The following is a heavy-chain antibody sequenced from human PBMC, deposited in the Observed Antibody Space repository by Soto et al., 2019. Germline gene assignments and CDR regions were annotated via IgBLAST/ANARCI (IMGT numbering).Heavy chain of an antibody. CDR2: IYPGYSDT. J-gene: IGHJ4*02. D-gene: IGHD2-15*01. CDR3: ARSDLYCSGGSCYSSLFDY. Sequence: EXLKICCKCSGYXFTSYWLVWVRHMPGKGLELIGIIYPGYSDTRYSPSFRGQVTISDERSISTAYLQWSSLNASDTAMYYCARSDLYCSGGSCYSSLFDYWGQGTLGTVSS. V-gene: IGHV5-51*01. CDR1: GYXFTSYW.